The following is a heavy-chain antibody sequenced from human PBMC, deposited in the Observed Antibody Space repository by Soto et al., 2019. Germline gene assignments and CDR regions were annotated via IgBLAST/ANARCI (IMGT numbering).Heavy chain of an antibody. J-gene: IGHJ5*02. V-gene: IGHV5-51*01. CDR2: IFPTDSET. Sequence: PGESLKISCKGSGYNFATYWICCVRQMPGKGLEWMGIIFPTDSETRYSPSFRGQVTISVDKSISTAYLQWSSLKTSDSGIYYCARHPTPCSSAICPPSGPWGQGTRVTVSS. CDR1: GYNFATYW. CDR3: ARHPTPCSSAICPPSGP. D-gene: IGHD2-2*01.